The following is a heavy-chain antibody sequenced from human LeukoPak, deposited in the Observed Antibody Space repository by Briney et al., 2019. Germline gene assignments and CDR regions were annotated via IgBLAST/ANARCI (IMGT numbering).Heavy chain of an antibody. Sequence: SETLSLTCAVYGGSFSGYYWSWIRQPPGKGLEWIGEINHSGSTNYNPSLKSRVTISVDTSKNQFSLKLSSVTAADTAVYYCARAQAFRGSVPYYYGMDVWGQGTTVTVSS. CDR2: INHSGST. CDR1: GGSFSGYY. J-gene: IGHJ6*02. V-gene: IGHV4-34*01. CDR3: ARAQAFRGSVPYYYGMDV. D-gene: IGHD3-10*01.